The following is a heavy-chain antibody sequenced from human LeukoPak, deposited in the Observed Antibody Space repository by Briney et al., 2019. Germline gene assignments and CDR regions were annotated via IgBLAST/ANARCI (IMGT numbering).Heavy chain of an antibody. CDR1: GFTFSSYA. Sequence: QSGGSLRLSCAASGFTFSSYAMSWVRQAPGKGLEWVSAISGSGGSTYYADSVKGRFTISRDNAKNSLYLQMNSLRAEDTAVCYCARSSGYYYMDVWGKGTTVTISS. CDR2: ISGSGGST. J-gene: IGHJ6*03. CDR3: ARSSGYYYMDV. V-gene: IGHV3-23*01.